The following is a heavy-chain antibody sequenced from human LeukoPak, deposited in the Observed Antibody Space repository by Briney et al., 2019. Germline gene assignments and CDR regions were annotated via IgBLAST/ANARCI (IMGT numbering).Heavy chain of an antibody. Sequence: PGGSLRLSCAASGFTFSSYAMSWVRQAPGKGLEWVSAISGSGGSTYYADSVKGRFTISRDNSKNTLYLQMNSLRAEDTAVYYCAKHDSSGYYPAYGMDVWGQGTTVTVSS. CDR3: AKHDSSGYYPAYGMDV. V-gene: IGHV3-23*01. CDR2: ISGSGGST. J-gene: IGHJ6*02. D-gene: IGHD3-22*01. CDR1: GFTFSSYA.